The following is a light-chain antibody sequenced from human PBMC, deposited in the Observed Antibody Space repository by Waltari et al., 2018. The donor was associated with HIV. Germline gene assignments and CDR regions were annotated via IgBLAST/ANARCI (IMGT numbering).Light chain of an antibody. Sequence: QSALTQPASVSGSPGQSITISCTGTSSNVGSDDLVSWYQQHPGEAPKLIIYEVTKRPSGVSNRFSGSKSGNTASLPISGLQAEDEADYYCCSCPRSGIRYVFGTGTKVTVL. V-gene: IGLV2-23*02. J-gene: IGLJ1*01. CDR1: SSNVGSDDL. CDR2: EVT. CDR3: CSCPRSGIRYV.